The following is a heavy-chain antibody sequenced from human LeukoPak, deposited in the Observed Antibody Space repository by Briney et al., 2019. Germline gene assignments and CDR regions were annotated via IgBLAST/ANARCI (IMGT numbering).Heavy chain of an antibody. CDR3: ARDPYPPGYYYGMDV. J-gene: IGHJ6*04. V-gene: IGHV3-74*01. CDR1: GFTFSSYW. CDR2: INSDGSST. Sequence: GGSLRLSCAASGFTFSSYWVHWVRQAPGKGLVWVSRINSDGSSTSYADSVKGRFTISRDNAKNTLYLQMNSLRAEDTAVYYCARDPYPPGYYYGMDVWGKGTTVTVSS.